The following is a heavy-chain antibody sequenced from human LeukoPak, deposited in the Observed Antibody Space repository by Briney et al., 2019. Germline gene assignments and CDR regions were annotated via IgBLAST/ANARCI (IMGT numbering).Heavy chain of an antibody. CDR3: ARARLDYYDSSVDY. V-gene: IGHV4-34*01. D-gene: IGHD3-22*01. J-gene: IGHJ4*02. Sequence: SETLSLTCAVYGGSFSGYYWSWIRQPPGKGLEWIGEINHSGSTNYNPSLKSRVTISVDTSKNQFSLKLSSVTAADTAVYYCARARLDYYDSSVDYWGQGTLVTVSS. CDR1: GGSFSGYY. CDR2: INHSGST.